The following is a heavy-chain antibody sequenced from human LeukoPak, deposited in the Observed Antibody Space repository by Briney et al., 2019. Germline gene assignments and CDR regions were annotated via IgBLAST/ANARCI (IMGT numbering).Heavy chain of an antibody. D-gene: IGHD6-19*01. V-gene: IGHV4-59*01. J-gene: IGHJ4*02. CDR1: GGSISSYY. CDR2: IYYSGST. Sequence: SETLSLTCTVSGGSISSYYWSWIRQPPGKGLEWIGYIYYSGSTNYNPSLKSRVTISVDTSKNQFPLKLSSVTAADTAVYYCARVRIAVAGEMDYWGQGTLVTVSS. CDR3: ARVRIAVAGEMDY.